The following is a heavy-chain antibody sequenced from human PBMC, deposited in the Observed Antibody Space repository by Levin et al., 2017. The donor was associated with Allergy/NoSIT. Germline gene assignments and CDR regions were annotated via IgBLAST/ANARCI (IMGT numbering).Heavy chain of an antibody. CDR2: INENGREV. CDR3: AKYGAVTAPDY. J-gene: IGHJ4*02. V-gene: IGHV3-7*01. CDR1: GFSFSSHW. Sequence: GGSLRLSCGGSGFSFSSHWMTWVRQAPGKGLEYVADINENGREVKYVDSVKGRFTISRDNAKNSLYLEMNSLRAEDTAVYYCAKYGAVTAPDYWGQGTLVTVSS. D-gene: IGHD2-21*02.